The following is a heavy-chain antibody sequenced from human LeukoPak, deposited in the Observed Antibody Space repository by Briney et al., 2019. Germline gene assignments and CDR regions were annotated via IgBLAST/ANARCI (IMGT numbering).Heavy chain of an antibody. J-gene: IGHJ3*02. CDR3: ARDHNYAFDI. CDR2: ISSSSSTI. D-gene: IGHD1-1*01. V-gene: IGHV3-48*01. Sequence: GGSLRLSCAASGFTFSAYSMNWARQAPGEGLEWISYISSSSSTIDYADSVKGRFTISGDNAKNSLYLQMNSLRAEDTAVYYCARDHNYAFDIWGQGTMVTVSS. CDR1: GFTFSAYS.